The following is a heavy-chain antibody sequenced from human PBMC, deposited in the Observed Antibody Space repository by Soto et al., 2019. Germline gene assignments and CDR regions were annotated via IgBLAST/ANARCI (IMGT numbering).Heavy chain of an antibody. Sequence: ASVKVSCKASGYTFTSYGISWVRQAPGQGLEWMGWISAYNGNTNYAQKLQGRVTMTTDTSTSTAYMELRSLRSDDTAVYYCARDRVVVDPKSPSYSDYWGQGTLVTVSS. CDR3: ARDRVVVDPKSPSYSDY. D-gene: IGHD2-15*01. V-gene: IGHV1-18*01. CDR2: ISAYNGNT. J-gene: IGHJ4*02. CDR1: GYTFTSYG.